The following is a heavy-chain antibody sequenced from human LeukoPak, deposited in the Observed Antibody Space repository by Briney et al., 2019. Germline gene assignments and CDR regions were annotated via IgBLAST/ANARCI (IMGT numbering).Heavy chain of an antibody. CDR3: ARGVGSNYGVDY. V-gene: IGHV1-69*04. CDR1: GGTLSSHA. J-gene: IGHJ4*02. D-gene: IGHD4-11*01. Sequence: SVKVSCKASGGTLSSHAISWVRQAPGQGLEWMGRIIPILNIATYAQKFQGRVTITADKSTSTSYMELSSLRSEDTAVYYCARGVGSNYGVDYWGQGTLVTVSS. CDR2: IIPILNIA.